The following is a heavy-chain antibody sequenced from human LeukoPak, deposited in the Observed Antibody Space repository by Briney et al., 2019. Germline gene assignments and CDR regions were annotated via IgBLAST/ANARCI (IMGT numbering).Heavy chain of an antibody. D-gene: IGHD6-6*01. J-gene: IGHJ4*02. CDR2: IYYSGST. Sequence: LETLSLTCTVSGGSISSSSYYWGWIRQPPGKGLEWIGSIYYSGSTYYNPSLKSRVTISVDTSKNQFSLKLSSVTAADTAVYYCARGSGLTTRPEGPADYWGQGTLVTVSS. CDR3: ARGSGLTTRPEGPADY. V-gene: IGHV4-39*01. CDR1: GGSISSSSYY.